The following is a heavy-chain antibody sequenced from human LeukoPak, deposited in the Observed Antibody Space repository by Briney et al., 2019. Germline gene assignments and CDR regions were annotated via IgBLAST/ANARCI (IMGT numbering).Heavy chain of an antibody. CDR3: ARGIDPHRMGPSGYELNY. CDR1: GYTFTSYG. V-gene: IGHV1-18*01. D-gene: IGHD3-3*01. J-gene: IGHJ4*02. Sequence: ASVKVSCKASGYTFTSYGISWVRQAPGQGLEWMGWISAYNGNTNYAQKLQGRVTMTTDTSTSTAYMELRSLRSDDTAVYYCARGIDPHRMGPSGYELNYWGQGTLFTVSS. CDR2: ISAYNGNT.